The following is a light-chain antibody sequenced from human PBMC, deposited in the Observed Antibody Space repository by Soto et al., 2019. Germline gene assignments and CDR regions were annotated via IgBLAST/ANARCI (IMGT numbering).Light chain of an antibody. CDR3: SSYTNINTRACV. J-gene: IGLJ1*01. CDR2: EVT. Sequence: QSALTQAACVSGSPGQSITISCTGTSGDIGSYNRVSWYQQHPGKAPKLIIYEVTDRPSGVSNRFSGSKSGNTASLTISGLQAEDEAEYYCSSYTNINTRACVFGTGTKVTVL. CDR1: SGDIGSYNR. V-gene: IGLV2-14*01.